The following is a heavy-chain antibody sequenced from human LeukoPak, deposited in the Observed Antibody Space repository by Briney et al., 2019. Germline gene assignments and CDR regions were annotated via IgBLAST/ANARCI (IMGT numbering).Heavy chain of an antibody. CDR1: GYTFTSYD. Sequence: GASVKVSCKASGYTFTSYDINWVRQATGQGLEWMRWMNPNSGNTGYAQKFQGRVTMTRNTSISTAYMELSSLRSEDTAVYYCATAPRQYSSSWYPRKIDYWGQGTLVTVSS. V-gene: IGHV1-8*01. J-gene: IGHJ4*02. D-gene: IGHD6-13*01. CDR3: ATAPRQYSSSWYPRKIDY. CDR2: MNPNSGNT.